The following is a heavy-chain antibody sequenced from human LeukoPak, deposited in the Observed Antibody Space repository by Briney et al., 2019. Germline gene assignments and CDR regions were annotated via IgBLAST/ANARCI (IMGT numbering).Heavy chain of an antibody. CDR2: IDTAGDT. Sequence: PGGSLRLSCAASGFTFSGYDMHWVRQAPGKGLEWVSGIDTAGDTYYPGSVRGRFTISRENAKNSLYLKMNSLRAGDTAVYYCARGGAIIRGVGMDVWGQGTTVTVSS. D-gene: IGHD3-10*01. CDR3: ARGGAIIRGVGMDV. V-gene: IGHV3-13*01. J-gene: IGHJ6*02. CDR1: GFTFSGYD.